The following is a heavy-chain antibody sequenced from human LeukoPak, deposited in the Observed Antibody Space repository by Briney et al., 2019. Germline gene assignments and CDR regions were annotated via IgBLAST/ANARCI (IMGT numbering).Heavy chain of an antibody. D-gene: IGHD1-26*01. CDR2: INWNGGSI. J-gene: IGHJ4*02. CDR1: GFTFDDYG. CDR3: ATLTYSGSYYFDY. V-gene: IGHV3-20*04. Sequence: GGSLRLSCAASGFTFDDYGMSWVRQPPGKGLEWISGINWNGGSINHADSVGGRFTISRDNAKNSLYLQMNGLRAEDTALYYCATLTYSGSYYFDYWGQGTLVTVSS.